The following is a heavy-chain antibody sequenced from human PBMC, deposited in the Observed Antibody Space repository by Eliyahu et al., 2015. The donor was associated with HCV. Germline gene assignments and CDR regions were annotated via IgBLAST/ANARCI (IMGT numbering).Heavy chain of an antibody. D-gene: IGHD6-19*01. J-gene: IGHJ5*02. Sequence: QVQLQESGPGLVKPSETLSLTCTVSGGSITTYYWSWIRQPPGKGLEWIGYIHYSGSTNYNPSLKSRVTIXVDTSKNQFSLNLTSVTAADTAMYYCASGGGGIAVTGTGGWFDPWGQGTLVTVSS. CDR2: IHYSGST. V-gene: IGHV4-59*01. CDR3: ASGGGGIAVTGTGGWFDP. CDR1: GGSITTYY.